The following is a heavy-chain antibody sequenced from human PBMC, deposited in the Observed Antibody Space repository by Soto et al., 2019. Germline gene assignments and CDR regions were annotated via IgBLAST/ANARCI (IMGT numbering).Heavy chain of an antibody. CDR1: GFTFSSYW. Sequence: QTGGSLRLSCAASGFTFSSYWMSWVRQAPGKGLEWVANIKQDGSEKYYADSVKGRFTISRDNAKNSLYLQMNSLRAEDTAVYYCARGLRTAMDLFDYWGQGTLVTVSS. D-gene: IGHD5-18*01. J-gene: IGHJ4*02. V-gene: IGHV3-7*03. CDR3: ARGLRTAMDLFDY. CDR2: IKQDGSEK.